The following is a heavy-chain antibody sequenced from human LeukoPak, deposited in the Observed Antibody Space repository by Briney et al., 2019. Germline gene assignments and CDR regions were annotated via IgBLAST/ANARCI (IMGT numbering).Heavy chain of an antibody. D-gene: IGHD3-3*01. V-gene: IGHV3-7*01. Sequence: GGSLRLSCAASGFTFSSYWMSWVRQAPGKGLEWVANIKQDGSEKYYVDSVKGRFTISRDNAKNSLYLQMNSLRAEDTAVYYCARDRGRLRFLEWRNYYYYMDVWGKGTTVTVSS. CDR2: IKQDGSEK. J-gene: IGHJ6*03. CDR3: ARDRGRLRFLEWRNYYYYMDV. CDR1: GFTFSSYW.